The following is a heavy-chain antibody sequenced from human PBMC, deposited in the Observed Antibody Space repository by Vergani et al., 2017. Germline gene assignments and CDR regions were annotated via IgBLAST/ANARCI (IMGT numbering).Heavy chain of an antibody. D-gene: IGHD5-18*01. Sequence: QVQLQESGPGLVKPSETLSLTCTVSGGSISSYYWSWIRQPPGKGLEWIGYIYYSGCTNYNPSLKSRVPISVDTSKNRFSLQLSSVTAADTAVYYCARVSPLVDTAMVTENYFDYWGQGTLVTVSS. V-gene: IGHV4-59*01. CDR3: ARVSPLVDTAMVTENYFDY. CDR2: IYYSGCT. J-gene: IGHJ4*02. CDR1: GGSISSYY.